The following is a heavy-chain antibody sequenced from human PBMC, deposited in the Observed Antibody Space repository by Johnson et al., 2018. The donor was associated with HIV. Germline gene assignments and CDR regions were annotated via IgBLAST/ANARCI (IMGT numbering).Heavy chain of an antibody. CDR3: AREYSSLSQGAFDI. CDR1: GFTFSSYG. J-gene: IGHJ3*02. V-gene: IGHV3-30*03. Sequence: QVHLVESGGGVVQPGRSLRLSCAASGFTFSSYGMHWVRQAPGKGLEWVAVISYDGSNKYYVDSVKGRFTISRDKSKNTLYLQMNSLRAEDTAVYYCAREYSSLSQGAFDIWGQGTMVTVSS. D-gene: IGHD6-6*01. CDR2: ISYDGSNK.